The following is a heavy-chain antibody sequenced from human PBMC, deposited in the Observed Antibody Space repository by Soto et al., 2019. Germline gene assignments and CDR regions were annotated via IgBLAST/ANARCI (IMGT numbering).Heavy chain of an antibody. V-gene: IGHV3-53*01. J-gene: IGHJ3*02. CDR3: ASNTGSYVRAFDI. D-gene: IGHD1-26*01. Sequence: PGGSLRLSCAASGFTVSSNYMSWVRQAPGKGLEWVSLIYSGGTTYYADSVEGRFTISRDNSKNTLYLQMNSLRAEDTAVYYCASNTGSYVRAFDIWGQGTVVTVSS. CDR2: IYSGGTT. CDR1: GFTVSSNY.